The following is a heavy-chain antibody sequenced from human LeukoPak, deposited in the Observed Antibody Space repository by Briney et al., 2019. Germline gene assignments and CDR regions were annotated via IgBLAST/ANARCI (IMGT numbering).Heavy chain of an antibody. Sequence: GWSLRLSCAASGFNIRSHGMHWVRQAPGKGLEWLAVIWYNGNTKYYADSVKGRFTVSRDDSQNTLHLQMDSLRAEDTAVYYCVSADIWGNYRTDSWGHGALVVVSS. J-gene: IGHJ5*01. CDR1: GFNIRSHG. CDR3: VSADIWGNYRTDS. CDR2: IWYNGNTK. V-gene: IGHV3-33*01. D-gene: IGHD3-16*02.